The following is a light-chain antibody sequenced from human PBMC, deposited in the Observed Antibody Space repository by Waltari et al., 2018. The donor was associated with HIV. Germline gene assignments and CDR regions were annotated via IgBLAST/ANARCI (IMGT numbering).Light chain of an antibody. CDR2: WAS. J-gene: IGKJ1*01. Sequence: DIVITQSPDSLVVSLGERATINCKSSQSVLYRSNNRKYLAWYQQKPGQPPKLLIYWASTRESGVPDRFSGRGSGTDFTLTISSLQAEDVAVYYCQQYYSTPWTFGQGTKVEIK. CDR1: QSVLYRSNNRKY. V-gene: IGKV4-1*01. CDR3: QQYYSTPWT.